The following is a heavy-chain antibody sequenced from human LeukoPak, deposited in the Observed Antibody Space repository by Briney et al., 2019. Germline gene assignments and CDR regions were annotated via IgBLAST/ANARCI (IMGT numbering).Heavy chain of an antibody. Sequence: GGSLRLSCAASGFTFSNYAMSWVRQAPGKGLEWVSTISTNGGNTQYADSVKGRFTISRDNAKNSLYLQMNSLKADDTAVYYCYSSDGYWGQGTLVTVSS. D-gene: IGHD6-19*01. V-gene: IGHV3-23*01. CDR1: GFTFSNYA. J-gene: IGHJ4*02. CDR2: ISTNGGNT. CDR3: YSSDGY.